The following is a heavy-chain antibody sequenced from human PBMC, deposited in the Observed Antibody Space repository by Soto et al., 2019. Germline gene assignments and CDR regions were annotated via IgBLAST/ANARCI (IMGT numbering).Heavy chain of an antibody. CDR1: GGSISSYY. CDR2: IYYIGST. J-gene: IGHJ4*02. CDR3: ARHVSGGVSDYFDF. Sequence: SETLSLTCTVSGGSISSYYWSWIRQPPGKGLEWIGYIYYIGSTNYNPSLKSRVTISVDTSKNQFSLKLSSVTAADTAVYYCARHVSGGVSDYFDFWGQGTLVTVSS. V-gene: IGHV4-59*08. D-gene: IGHD3-16*01.